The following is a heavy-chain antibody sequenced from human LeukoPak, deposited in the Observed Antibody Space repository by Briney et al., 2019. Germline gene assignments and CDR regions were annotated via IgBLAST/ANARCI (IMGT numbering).Heavy chain of an antibody. CDR2: INHSGST. Sequence: PSETPSLTCTVSGGSISSYYWSWIRQPPGKGLEWIGEINHSGSTNYNPSLKSRVTISVDTSKNQFSLKLSSVTAADTAVYYCAREPLDTAMVTGPYWGQGTLVTVSS. V-gene: IGHV4-34*01. CDR3: AREPLDTAMVTGPY. CDR1: GGSISSYY. J-gene: IGHJ4*02. D-gene: IGHD5-18*01.